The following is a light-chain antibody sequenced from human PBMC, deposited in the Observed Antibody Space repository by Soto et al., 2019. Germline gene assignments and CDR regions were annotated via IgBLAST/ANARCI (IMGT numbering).Light chain of an antibody. V-gene: IGKV3-11*01. J-gene: IGKJ1*01. CDR2: DAS. CDR3: QQRSNWPRT. CDR1: QNINSY. Sequence: EIVLTQSPATLSLSPGERATLSCRASQNINSYLAWFQQKPGQAPRLLIYDASNRATGISARFSGSGSGTAFTLTISSLEPEDFALYYCQQRSNWPRTFGQGMKVEIK.